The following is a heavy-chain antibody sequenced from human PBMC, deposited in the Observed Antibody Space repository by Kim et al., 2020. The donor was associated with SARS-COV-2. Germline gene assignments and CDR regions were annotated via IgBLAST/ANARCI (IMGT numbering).Heavy chain of an antibody. V-gene: IGHV4-34*01. CDR2: INHSGRT. J-gene: IGHJ4*02. Sequence: SETLSLTCAVYGGSFSGFYWSWIRQTPGRGLEWIGEINHSGRTNYNPSLKSRVTISVDTSKNQFSLKLTSVTAADTAVYYCSRRLSNTSGSGGHYCDLWGQGTLVTVSS. CDR3: SRRLSNTSGSGGHYCDL. D-gene: IGHD3-10*01. CDR1: GGSFSGFY.